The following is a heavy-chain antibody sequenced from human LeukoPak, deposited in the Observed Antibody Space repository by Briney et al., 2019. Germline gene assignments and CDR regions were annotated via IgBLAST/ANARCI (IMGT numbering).Heavy chain of an antibody. CDR1: GFTFSTYV. J-gene: IGHJ4*02. CDR2: ISGSGGST. CDR3: AKGNWRYFDY. Sequence: PGGSLRLSCAASGFTFSTYVMSWVRQAQGKGLEWVSAISGSGGSTYYADSVKGRFTISRDNSKNTLYLQMNSLGADDTAVYYCAKGNWRYFDYWGQGTLVTVSS. D-gene: IGHD1-1*01. V-gene: IGHV3-23*01.